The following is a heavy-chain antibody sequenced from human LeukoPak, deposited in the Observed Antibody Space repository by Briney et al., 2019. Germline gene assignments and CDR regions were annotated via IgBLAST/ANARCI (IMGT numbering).Heavy chain of an antibody. J-gene: IGHJ4*02. CDR2: ISYDGTNK. D-gene: IGHD6-19*01. CDR3: AKSWGVAGPPGADY. CDR1: GFIFNNYG. Sequence: GGSLRLSCTASGFIFNNYGMYWVRQAPGKGLEWVAVISYDGTNKYYADSVKGRFTISRDNSKNTLYLQMNSLRAEDTAVYYCAKSWGVAGPPGADYWGQGTLVTVSS. V-gene: IGHV3-30*18.